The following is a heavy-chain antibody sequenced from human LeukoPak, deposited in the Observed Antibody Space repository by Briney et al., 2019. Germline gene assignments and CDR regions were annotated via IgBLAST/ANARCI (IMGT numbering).Heavy chain of an antibody. Sequence: ASETLSLTCAVYGGSFSGYYWSWIRQPPGKGLAWIGEINHSGSTNYNPSLKSRVTISVDTSKNQFSLKLSSVTAADTAVYYCARGPPRGRLELGDYWGQGTLVTVSS. D-gene: IGHD1-7*01. CDR1: GGSFSGYY. CDR3: ARGPPRGRLELGDY. CDR2: INHSGST. V-gene: IGHV4-34*01. J-gene: IGHJ4*02.